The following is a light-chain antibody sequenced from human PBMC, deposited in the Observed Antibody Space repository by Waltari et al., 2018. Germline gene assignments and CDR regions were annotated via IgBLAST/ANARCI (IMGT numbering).Light chain of an antibody. Sequence: EIVLTQSPATLSLSPGERATLSCRASQSVSSFLAWYQQKPGQAPRLLIDDASIAATGIPARCSGGGSVTDFPITISSLDPEDFAVYYCQQRSSWPPTFGGGTKVEIK. J-gene: IGKJ4*01. CDR3: QQRSSWPPT. CDR1: QSVSSF. V-gene: IGKV3-11*01. CDR2: DAS.